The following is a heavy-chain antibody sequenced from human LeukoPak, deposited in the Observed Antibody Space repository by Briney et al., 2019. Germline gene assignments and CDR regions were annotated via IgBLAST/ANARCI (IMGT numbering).Heavy chain of an antibody. CDR1: GFTFSSYS. Sequence: GGSLPLSCAASGFTFSSYSMNWVRQAPGKGLKWVSSISSSCSYIYYADSVKGRFTISRDNAKNSLYLQMNSLRAEDTAVYYCARGVGESLYGMDVWGQGTTVTVSS. D-gene: IGHD3-10*01. CDR3: ARGVGESLYGMDV. CDR2: ISSSCSYI. V-gene: IGHV3-21*01. J-gene: IGHJ6*02.